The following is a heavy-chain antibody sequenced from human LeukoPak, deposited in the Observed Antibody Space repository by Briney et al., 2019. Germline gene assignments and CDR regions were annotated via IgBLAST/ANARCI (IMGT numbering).Heavy chain of an antibody. CDR2: INQDGRTK. CDR1: GFNFRSDW. V-gene: IGHV3-7*01. D-gene: IGHD1-14*01. J-gene: IGHJ4*02. CDR3: TRDPDNIKGLNLHY. Sequence: GGSLRLSCAASGFNFRSDWMNWVRQAPGKGLEWVANINQDGRTKNYVDSVKGRFTISRDNAENSLYLQMNSLRAEDTAVYYCTRDPDNIKGLNLHYWGQGTLVTVSS.